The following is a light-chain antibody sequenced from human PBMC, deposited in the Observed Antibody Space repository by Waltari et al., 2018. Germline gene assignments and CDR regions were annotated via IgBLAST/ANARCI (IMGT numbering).Light chain of an antibody. Sequence: QSVLTQPPSASGTPGQRVTISCSGSSSNIGSYTVNWYQQFPGTAPKLLLYSNDLRPSGGPDRFSGSKSGTSASLAISVLQSEDEADYYCATWDDRLNGQGVFGGGTRLTVL. CDR1: SSNIGSYT. CDR2: SND. CDR3: ATWDDRLNGQGV. V-gene: IGLV1-44*01. J-gene: IGLJ3*02.